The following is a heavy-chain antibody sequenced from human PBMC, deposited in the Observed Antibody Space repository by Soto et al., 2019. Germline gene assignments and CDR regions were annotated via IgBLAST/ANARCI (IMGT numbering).Heavy chain of an antibody. CDR2: ISAYNGNT. D-gene: IGHD1-26*01. V-gene: IGHV1-18*01. CDR3: ARVVGPLGHWVDP. J-gene: IGHJ5*02. Sequence: QVQLVQSGAEVKKPGASVKVSCKASGYTFTSYGISWVRQAPGQGLEWMGRISAYNGNTNYAQKLQGRVTMTTDTSTSTASMELRSLRSVDTAVYYCARVVGPLGHWVDPWGQGTLVTVSS. CDR1: GYTFTSYG.